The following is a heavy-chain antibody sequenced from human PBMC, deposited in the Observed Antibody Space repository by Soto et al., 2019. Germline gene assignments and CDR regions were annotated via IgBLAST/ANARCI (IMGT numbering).Heavy chain of an antibody. J-gene: IGHJ4*02. V-gene: IGHV1-18*04. Sequence: ASVKVSCKASGYTFSSYGLSWVRQAPGQGLEWMGWISAYNGNMKYAQRFQGRVTLTTDTSRSTAYMELRSLRSDDTAIYYCARDEEGDYYDSSGQFDFWGQGTQVTVFS. D-gene: IGHD3-22*01. CDR3: ARDEEGDYYDSSGQFDF. CDR2: ISAYNGNM. CDR1: GYTFSSYG.